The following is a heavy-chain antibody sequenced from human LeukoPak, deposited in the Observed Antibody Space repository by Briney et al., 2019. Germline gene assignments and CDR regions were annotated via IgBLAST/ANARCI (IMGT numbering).Heavy chain of an antibody. J-gene: IGHJ6*02. CDR3: ARFVYCSSTSCYPLPYYYYGMDV. D-gene: IGHD2-2*01. CDR1: GGSISSYY. Sequence: SETLSLTCTVSGGSISSYYWSWIRQPPGKGLEWIGEINHSGSTNYNPSLKSRVTISVDTSKNQFSLKLSSVTAADTAVYYCARFVYCSSTSCYPLPYYYYGMDVWGQGTTVTVSS. V-gene: IGHV4-34*01. CDR2: INHSGST.